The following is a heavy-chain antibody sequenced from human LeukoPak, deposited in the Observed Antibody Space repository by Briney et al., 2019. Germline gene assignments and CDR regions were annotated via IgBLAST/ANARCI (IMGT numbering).Heavy chain of an antibody. CDR2: IITYNGNT. CDR1: GYTFTSYG. Sequence: ASVKVSCKTSGYTFTSYGLSWVRQAPGQGLEWMGCIITYNGNTYYSQKLQGRVTMTTDTSTSTAYMELGSLRSDDTAVYYCAKTTVTSEEYFYYYMDVWGKGTTVTVPS. V-gene: IGHV1-18*01. J-gene: IGHJ6*03. D-gene: IGHD4-17*01. CDR3: AKTTVTSEEYFYYYMDV.